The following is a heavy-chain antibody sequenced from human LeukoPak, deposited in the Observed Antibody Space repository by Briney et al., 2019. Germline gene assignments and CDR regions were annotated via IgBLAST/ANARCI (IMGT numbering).Heavy chain of an antibody. V-gene: IGHV1-2*02. Sequence: ASVKVSCKASGYTFTDYYMHWVRQAPGQGFEWMGWINPNDGDTNYAQKFQGRVTMTRDTPISTAHMEVSRLRSDDTAVYYCARANFLYCSSTTCLFDYWGQGTLVTVSS. J-gene: IGHJ4*02. CDR3: ARANFLYCSSTTCLFDY. D-gene: IGHD2-2*01. CDR1: GYTFTDYY. CDR2: INPNDGDT.